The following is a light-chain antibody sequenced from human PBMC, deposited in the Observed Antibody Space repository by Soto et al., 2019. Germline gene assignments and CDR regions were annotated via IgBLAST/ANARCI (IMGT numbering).Light chain of an antibody. CDR2: GAS. CDR1: QSVRSSY. V-gene: IGKV3-20*01. CDR3: QQYGSPWT. J-gene: IGKJ1*01. Sequence: EIVLTQSPGTLSLSPGERATLSCRASQSVRSSYLAWYQQKPGQAPRLLIYGASSRATGIPDRFSGSGSGTDFTLTISRLEPEDFAVYYCQQYGSPWTFGQGTKVDIK.